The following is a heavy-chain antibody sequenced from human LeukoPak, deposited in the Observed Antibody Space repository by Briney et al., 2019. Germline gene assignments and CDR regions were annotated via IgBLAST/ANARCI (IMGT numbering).Heavy chain of an antibody. CDR1: GFTFSSYG. D-gene: IGHD1-14*01. CDR2: IWYDGSNK. CDR3: ARDYPDGFDY. Sequence: GGSLRLSCAASGFTFSSYGMHWVRQAPGKGLERVAVIWYDGSNKYYADSVKGRFTISRDNPKNTLYLQMNSLRAEDTAVYYCARDYPDGFDYWGQGTLVTVSS. J-gene: IGHJ4*02. V-gene: IGHV3-33*01.